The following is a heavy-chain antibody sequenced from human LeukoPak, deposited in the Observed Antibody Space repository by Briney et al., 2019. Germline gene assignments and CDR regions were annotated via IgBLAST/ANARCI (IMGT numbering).Heavy chain of an antibody. V-gene: IGHV4-61*02. CDR3: ARDRSGVIRGADYYYYMDV. J-gene: IGHJ6*03. D-gene: IGHD1-26*01. CDR1: GGSISSSSYY. Sequence: SETLSLTCTVSGGSISSSSYYWGWIRQPAGKGLEWIGRIYTSGSTNYNPSLKSRVTMSVDTSKNQFSLKLSSVTAADTAVYYCARDRSGVIRGADYYYYMDVWGKGTTVTISS. CDR2: IYTSGST.